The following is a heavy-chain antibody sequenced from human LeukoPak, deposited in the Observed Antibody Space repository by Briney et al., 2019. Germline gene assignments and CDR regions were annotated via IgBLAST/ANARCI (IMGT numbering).Heavy chain of an antibody. CDR3: AKMNVLTGYYTPNFDF. J-gene: IGHJ4*02. Sequence: GGSLRLSCAASGFTFSTYSMNWVRQAPGKGLQWVSYISTSSSTIHYADSVKGRFTISRDNAKNSLYLQMSSLSAEDTAVYYCAKMNVLTGYYTPNFDFWGQGTLVTVSS. CDR2: ISTSSSTI. CDR1: GFTFSTYS. V-gene: IGHV3-48*01. D-gene: IGHD3-9*01.